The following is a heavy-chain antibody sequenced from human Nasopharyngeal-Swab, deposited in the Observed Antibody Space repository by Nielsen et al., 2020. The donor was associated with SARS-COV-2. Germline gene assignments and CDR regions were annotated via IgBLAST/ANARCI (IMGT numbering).Heavy chain of an antibody. CDR3: ARLGYGDSNWFDP. CDR2: IYYSGST. Sequence: RQVPGKGLEWIGSIYYSGSTYYNPSLKSRVTISVDTSKNQFSLKLSSVTAADTAAYYCARLGYGDSNWFDPWGQGTLVTVSS. J-gene: IGHJ5*02. D-gene: IGHD4-17*01. V-gene: IGHV4-39*01.